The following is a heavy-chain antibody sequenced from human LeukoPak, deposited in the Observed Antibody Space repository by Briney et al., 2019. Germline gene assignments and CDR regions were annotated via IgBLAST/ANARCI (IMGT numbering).Heavy chain of an antibody. V-gene: IGHV4-59*01. D-gene: IGHD3-16*01. Sequence: SETLSLTCTVSGGSISTYYWSWIRQPPGKGLEWIGNIYYSGSTIYNPSLKSRVTMSVDTSKNQFSLNLTSVTAADTAVYYCAREGKLTGFFGGLGFNYWGQGTLVTVSS. CDR1: GGSISTYY. CDR3: AREGKLTGFFGGLGFNY. CDR2: IYYSGST. J-gene: IGHJ4*02.